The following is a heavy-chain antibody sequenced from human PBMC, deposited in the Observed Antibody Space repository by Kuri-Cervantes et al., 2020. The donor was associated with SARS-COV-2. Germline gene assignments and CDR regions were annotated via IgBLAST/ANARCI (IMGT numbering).Heavy chain of an antibody. CDR2: IYPGDSDT. D-gene: IGHD2-2*02. J-gene: IGHJ3*02. CDR1: GYTFTNYW. Sequence: GESLKISCKGSGYTFTNYWIGWVRQMHGKGLEWMGIIYPGDSDTRYSPSFQGQVTISADKSISTAYLQWSSLKASDTAMYYCARLSGVVVVPAAIRPSPIDAFDIWGQGTMVTVSS. V-gene: IGHV5-51*01. CDR3: ARLSGVVVVPAAIRPSPIDAFDI.